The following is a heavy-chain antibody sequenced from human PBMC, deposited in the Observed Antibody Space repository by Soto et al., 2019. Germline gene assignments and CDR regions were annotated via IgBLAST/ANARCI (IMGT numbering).Heavy chain of an antibody. CDR3: AKSIHRGYSGYDSDFDY. V-gene: IGHV3-23*01. CDR1: GFTFSSYA. D-gene: IGHD5-12*01. CDR2: ISGSGGST. J-gene: IGHJ4*02. Sequence: GGSLRLSCAASGFTFSSYAMSWVRQAPGKGLEWVSAISGSGGSTYYEDSVKGGFTISRDNSKNTRYLQMNSLRAEDTAVYYCAKSIHRGYSGYDSDFDYWGQGTLVTVSS.